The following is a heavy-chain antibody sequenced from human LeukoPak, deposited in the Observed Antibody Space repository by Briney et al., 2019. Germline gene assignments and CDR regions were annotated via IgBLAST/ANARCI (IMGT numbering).Heavy chain of an antibody. CDR1: GYTFTGYY. CDR2: INPNSGGT. Sequence: ASVKVSCKASGYTFTGYYMHWVRQAPGQGLEWMGWINPNSGGTNYAQKFQGRVTMTRDTSISTAYMELSRLRSDDTAVCYCARGNIVVVPAAASYMDVWGKGTTVTVSS. D-gene: IGHD2-2*01. V-gene: IGHV1-2*02. J-gene: IGHJ6*03. CDR3: ARGNIVVVPAAASYMDV.